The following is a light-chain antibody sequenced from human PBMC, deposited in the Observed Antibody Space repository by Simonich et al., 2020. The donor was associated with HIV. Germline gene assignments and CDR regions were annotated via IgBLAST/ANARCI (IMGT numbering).Light chain of an antibody. J-gene: IGKJ4*01. Sequence: EIVMTQSPVTLSVSPGERATLSCTASQSISSNLAWYQQKPDQAPRLLIYGASTRATGIPARFSGSGSGTDFTLTISSMQSEDFAIFYCQQYNNWPQTFGGGTKVEI. CDR3: QQYNNWPQT. V-gene: IGKV3-15*01. CDR1: QSISSN. CDR2: GAS.